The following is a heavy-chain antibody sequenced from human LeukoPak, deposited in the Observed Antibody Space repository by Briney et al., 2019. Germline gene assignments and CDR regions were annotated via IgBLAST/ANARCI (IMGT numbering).Heavy chain of an antibody. V-gene: IGHV3-74*01. Sequence: GGSLRLSCAASGFTFSSYWMHCVRQAPGKGLVWVSRINSDESSTSYADSVKGRCTISRDNAKNTPSLQLHSLRAEERVVYYCARWRSGWNSPDYWGQGTLVTVSS. CDR3: ARWRSGWNSPDY. CDR1: GFTFSSYW. J-gene: IGHJ4*02. CDR2: INSDESST. D-gene: IGHD6-19*01.